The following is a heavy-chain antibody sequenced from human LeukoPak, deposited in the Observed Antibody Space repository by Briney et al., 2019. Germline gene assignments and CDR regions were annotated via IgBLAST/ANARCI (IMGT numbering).Heavy chain of an antibody. V-gene: IGHV4-39*01. CDR3: ARRFAPSRNDAFDI. J-gene: IGHJ3*02. CDR1: GASISSYY. D-gene: IGHD3-10*01. CDR2: IYYSGST. Sequence: SETLSLTCTVSGASISSYYWGWIRQPPGKGLEWIGTIYYSGSTYYNPSLKSRVTISVDTSKNQFSLKLSSVTASDTAVYYCARRFAPSRNDAFDIWGQGTMVTVSP.